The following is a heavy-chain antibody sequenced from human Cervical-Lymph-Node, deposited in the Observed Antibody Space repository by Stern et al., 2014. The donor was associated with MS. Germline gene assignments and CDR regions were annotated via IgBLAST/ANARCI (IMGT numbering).Heavy chain of an antibody. CDR3: AKRHYYDSSGYAVDY. CDR2: ISYDGSNK. Sequence: QVQLVESGGGVVQPGRSLRLSCAASGFTFSSYGMHWVRQAPGKGLEWVAVISYDGSNKYYADSVKGRFTISRDNSKNTLYLQMNSLRAEDTAVYYCAKRHYYDSSGYAVDYWGQGTLVTVSS. CDR1: GFTFSSYG. D-gene: IGHD3-22*01. J-gene: IGHJ4*02. V-gene: IGHV3-30*18.